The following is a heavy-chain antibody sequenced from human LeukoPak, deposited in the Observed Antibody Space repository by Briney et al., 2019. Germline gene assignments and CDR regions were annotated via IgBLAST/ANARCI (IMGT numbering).Heavy chain of an antibody. Sequence: GSLRLSCAASGFTVSSNYMSWVRQAPGKGLEWVSVIYSGGSTYYADSVKGRFTISRDNSKNTLYLQMNSLRAEDTAVYYCARDPKPYSSSWCGDYYYGMDVWGQGTTVTVSS. CDR2: IYSGGST. CDR3: ARDPKPYSSSWCGDYYYGMDV. J-gene: IGHJ6*02. CDR1: GFTVSSNY. V-gene: IGHV3-66*02. D-gene: IGHD6-13*01.